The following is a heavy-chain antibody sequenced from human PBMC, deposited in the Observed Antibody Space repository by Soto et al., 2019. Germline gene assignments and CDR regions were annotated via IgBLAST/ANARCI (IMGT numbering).Heavy chain of an antibody. J-gene: IGHJ4*02. CDR3: ARDIRPSYESSGYYVSAY. D-gene: IGHD3-22*01. CDR2: ISSSSSYI. CDR1: GFTFSHYN. Sequence: GGSLRLSCAASGFTFSHYNMNWVRQAPGKGLEWVSFISSSSSYIYYADSVKGRFTISRDNAKNSLLLQMNSLRVEDTAVYYCARDIRPSYESSGYYVSAYWGQGTQVTVSS. V-gene: IGHV3-21*01.